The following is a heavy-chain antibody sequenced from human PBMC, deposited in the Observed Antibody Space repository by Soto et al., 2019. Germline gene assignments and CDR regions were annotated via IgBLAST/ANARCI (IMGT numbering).Heavy chain of an antibody. Sequence: SQTLSLTCVISGDSFSSNSAAWNWIRQSPSRGLEWLGRTYYRSKWYNDYAVSVKSRITINPDTSKNQFSLQLNSVTPEDTAVYYCARERYCSSTSCSGHMDVWGKGPTVTVSS. D-gene: IGHD2-2*01. V-gene: IGHV6-1*01. J-gene: IGHJ6*03. CDR1: GDSFSSNSAA. CDR3: ARERYCSSTSCSGHMDV. CDR2: TYYRSKWYN.